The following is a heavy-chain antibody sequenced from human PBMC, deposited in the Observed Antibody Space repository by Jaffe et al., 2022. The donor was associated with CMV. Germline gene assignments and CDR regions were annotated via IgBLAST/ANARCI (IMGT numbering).Heavy chain of an antibody. D-gene: IGHD3-22*01. CDR3: AREDYYDSSGYYPAGDY. CDR2: INHSGST. CDR1: GGSFSGYY. J-gene: IGHJ4*02. V-gene: IGHV4-34*01. Sequence: QVQLQQWGAGLLKPSETLSLTCAVYGGSFSGYYWSWIRQPPGKGLEWIGEINHSGSTNYNPSLKSRVTISVDTSKNQFSLKLSSVTAADTAVYYCAREDYYDSSGYYPAGDYWGQGTLVTVSS.